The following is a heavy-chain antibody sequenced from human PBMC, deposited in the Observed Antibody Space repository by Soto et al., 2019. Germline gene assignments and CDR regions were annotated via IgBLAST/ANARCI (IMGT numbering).Heavy chain of an antibody. CDR2: INPNSGGT. J-gene: IGHJ4*02. Sequence: QVQLVQSGAEVKKPGASVKVSCKASGYTFTGYYMHWVRQAPAQGLEWMGWINPNSGGTKYAQKFQGRVTMPRDTSSSTAYMELSRLRSDDTAVYDRAREPGIAAGGDQKTPDYWGRGTLVTVSS. D-gene: IGHD6-13*01. CDR1: GYTFTGYY. V-gene: IGHV1-2*02. CDR3: AREPGIAAGGDQKTPDY.